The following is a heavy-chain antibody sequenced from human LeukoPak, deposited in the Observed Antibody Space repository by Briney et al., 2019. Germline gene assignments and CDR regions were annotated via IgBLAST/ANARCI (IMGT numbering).Heavy chain of an antibody. J-gene: IGHJ6*03. D-gene: IGHD6-13*01. Sequence: GGSLRLSCAASGFTFSSYSMNWVRQAPGKGLEWVSSISSSSSYIYYADPVKGRFTISRDNSKNTLYLQMNSLRAEDTAVYYCAREERAAADINYYYYYYMDVWGKGTTVTISS. CDR2: ISSSSSYI. CDR3: AREERAAADINYYYYYYMDV. CDR1: GFTFSSYS. V-gene: IGHV3-21*04.